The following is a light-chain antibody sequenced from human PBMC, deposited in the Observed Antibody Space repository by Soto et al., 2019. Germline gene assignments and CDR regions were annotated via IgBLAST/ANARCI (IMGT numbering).Light chain of an antibody. Sequence: EIVMTQSPATLSVSPGERATLSCRASQSVSSNLVGYQQKPAQAPRLLIYGASTRATGIPARFSGSGSGTEFTLTISSLQSEDFAVYYCQQYNNSPYTFGEGTKVEIK. J-gene: IGKJ2*01. V-gene: IGKV3-15*01. CDR3: QQYNNSPYT. CDR2: GAS. CDR1: QSVSSN.